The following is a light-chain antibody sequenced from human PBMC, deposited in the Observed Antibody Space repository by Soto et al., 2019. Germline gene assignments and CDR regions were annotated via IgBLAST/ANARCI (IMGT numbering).Light chain of an antibody. Sequence: DIPMTQSPSSLSASLEDRVIITCRASQSISNHLNWYQQKPGKAPKLLIFAASSLQSGVPSRFSGSRSGPDFTLTISSLQPEDFATYYCQQSYSRPPTFGQGTKVDIK. CDR2: AAS. CDR1: QSISNH. V-gene: IGKV1-39*01. J-gene: IGKJ1*01. CDR3: QQSYSRPPT.